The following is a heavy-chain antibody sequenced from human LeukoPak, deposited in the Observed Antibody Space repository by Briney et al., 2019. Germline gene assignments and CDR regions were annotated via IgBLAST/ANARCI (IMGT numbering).Heavy chain of an antibody. J-gene: IGHJ5*02. CDR1: GSFIGSGYY. V-gene: IGHV4-38-2*01. D-gene: IGHD3-9*01. CDR3: AKWDPVLRNFTRLPAGWFDP. Sequence: SETLSLTCAVSGSFIGSGYYWGWMRQSPGRGLEWLGNTFHGGRTHYNPSLKSRGTITTDGSKNQFSLRMTSVTAADTAGYYCAKWDPVLRNFTRLPAGWFDPWGHGTLVTVSS. CDR2: TFHGGRT.